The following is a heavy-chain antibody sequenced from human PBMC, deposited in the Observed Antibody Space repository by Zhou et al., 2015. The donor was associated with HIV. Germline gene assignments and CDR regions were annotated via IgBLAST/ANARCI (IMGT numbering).Heavy chain of an antibody. D-gene: IGHD2-2*01. CDR2: INAGNGNT. CDR3: ARDRAPIVVVPAAMPQRGGRFDP. J-gene: IGHJ5*02. CDR1: GYTFTSYA. V-gene: IGHV1-3*01. Sequence: QVQLVQSGAEVKKPGASVKVSCKASGYTFTSYAMHWVRQAPGXRLEWMGWINAGNGNTKYSQKFQGRVTITRDTSASTAYMELSSLRSEDTAVYYCARDRAPIVVVPAAMPQRGGRFDPWGQGTLVTVSS.